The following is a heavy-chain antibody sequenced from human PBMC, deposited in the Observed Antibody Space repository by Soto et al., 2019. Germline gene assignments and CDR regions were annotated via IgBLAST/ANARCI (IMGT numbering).Heavy chain of an antibody. CDR2: INHSGST. CDR3: ASNPPYCSGGSCYYFDY. D-gene: IGHD2-15*01. Sequence: SETLSLTCAVYCGSFSGYYWSWIRQPPGKGLEWIGEINHSGSTNYNPSLKSRVTISVDTSKNQFPLKLSSVTAADTAVYYCASNPPYCSGGSCYYFDYWGQGTLVTVSS. V-gene: IGHV4-34*01. J-gene: IGHJ4*02. CDR1: CGSFSGYY.